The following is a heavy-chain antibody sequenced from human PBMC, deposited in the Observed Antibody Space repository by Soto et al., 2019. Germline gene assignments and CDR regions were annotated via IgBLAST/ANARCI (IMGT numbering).Heavy chain of an antibody. CDR1: GFTFSNYA. V-gene: IGHV3-23*01. CDR3: TKNYYFDS. Sequence: EVQLLESGGGLVQPGGSLRLSCVASGFTFSNYAMSWVRQAPAKAPEWVSSINIVGGATNYADSVRGRFAMSRDDSTNTVCLQMNSLRADDTAVYYCTKNYYFDSWGQGALVTVSS. CDR2: INIVGGAT. J-gene: IGHJ4*02.